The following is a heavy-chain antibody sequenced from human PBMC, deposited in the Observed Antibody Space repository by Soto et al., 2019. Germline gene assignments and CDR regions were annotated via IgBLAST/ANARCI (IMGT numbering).Heavy chain of an antibody. CDR2: IIPVLGIA. J-gene: IGHJ3*01. Sequence: GASVKVSCKASGGSFTRYTFNWVRQAPGQGLEWMGRIIPVLGIANNAQKFQGRLTITADTSTSTAYMELSSLRSEDTAVYFCASEGASGDQAFDFWGHATMVTVSS. V-gene: IGHV1-69*02. CDR1: GGSFTRYT. D-gene: IGHD3-10*01. CDR3: ASEGASGDQAFDF.